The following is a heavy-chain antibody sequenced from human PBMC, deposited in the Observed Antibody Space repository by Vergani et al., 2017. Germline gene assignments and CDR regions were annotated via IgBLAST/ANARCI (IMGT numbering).Heavy chain of an antibody. J-gene: IGHJ4*02. CDR2: IRSKANSYAT. Sequence: EVQLVESGGGLVQPGGSLKLSCAASVFTFSVSAMHWVRQASGKGLEWVGRIRSKANSYATAYAASVKGRFTISRDDSKNTAYLQMNSLKTEDTAVYYCTRPRYDSSCYRSPMDYWGQGTLVTVSS. CDR3: TRPRYDSSCYRSPMDY. D-gene: IGHD3-22*01. V-gene: IGHV3-73*01. CDR1: VFTFSVSA.